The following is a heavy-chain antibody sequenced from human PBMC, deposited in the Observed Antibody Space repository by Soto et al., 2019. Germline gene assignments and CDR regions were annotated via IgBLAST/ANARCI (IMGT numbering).Heavy chain of an antibody. J-gene: IGHJ6*02. CDR2: VYNTGGT. CDR1: SGPSSSHD. CDR3: VRQGIGNLHGLVDV. Sequence: QVHLQQSGPGLVKPSETLSLTCTVSSGPSSSHDWGWIRQSPGRGLEWIGYVYNTGGTSYNPSLKSRVTISADTSANHISLTLSSVTAADTAIYYRVRQGIGNLHGLVDVWGQGTTVSVSS. D-gene: IGHD1-1*01. V-gene: IGHV4-59*08.